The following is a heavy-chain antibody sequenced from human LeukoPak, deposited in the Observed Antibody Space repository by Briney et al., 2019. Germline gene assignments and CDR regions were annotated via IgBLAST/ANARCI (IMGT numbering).Heavy chain of an antibody. CDR2: IIPIFGTA. D-gene: IGHD2-2*01. J-gene: IGHJ6*03. V-gene: IGHV1-69*06. CDR1: GGTFSSYA. Sequence: ASVKVSCKASGGTFSSYAISWVRQAPGQGLEWMGRIIPIFGTANYAQKFQGRVTITADKSTSTAYMELSSLRSEDTAVYYCARVREDIVVAPAGGGNYYYMDVWGKGTTVTVSS. CDR3: ARVREDIVVAPAGGGNYYYMDV.